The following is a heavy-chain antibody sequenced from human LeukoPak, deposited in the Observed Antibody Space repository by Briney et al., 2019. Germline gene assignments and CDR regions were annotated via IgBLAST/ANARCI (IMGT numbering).Heavy chain of an antibody. J-gene: IGHJ4*02. CDR3: ARYETVRKWGFDY. CDR1: GFTVSSNY. D-gene: IGHD1-14*01. Sequence: GGSLRLSCAASGFTVSSNYMSWVRQAPGKGLDWVSLIYSGGSVHYADSVKGRFTISRDNSKNTLYLQMNSLRAEDTAVYYCARYETVRKWGFDYWGQGTLVTVSS. V-gene: IGHV3-53*01. CDR2: IYSGGSV.